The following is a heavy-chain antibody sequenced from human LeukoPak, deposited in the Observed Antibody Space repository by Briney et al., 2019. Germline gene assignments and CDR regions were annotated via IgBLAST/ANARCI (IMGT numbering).Heavy chain of an antibody. Sequence: GRSLRLSCAASGFTCDDYAMHWIRQAPGKGLEGVSGISCNSGSIGYADSVKGLFTISRDNAKNSVYLQMNSLRAEDTALYYCAKGYRDYYDSSFDYWGQGTLVTVSS. J-gene: IGHJ4*02. CDR3: AKGYRDYYDSSFDY. CDR1: GFTCDDYA. CDR2: ISCNSGSI. D-gene: IGHD3-22*01. V-gene: IGHV3-9*01.